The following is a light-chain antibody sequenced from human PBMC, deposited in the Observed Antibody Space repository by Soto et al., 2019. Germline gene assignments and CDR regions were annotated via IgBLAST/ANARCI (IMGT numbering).Light chain of an antibody. CDR2: SNN. Sequence: QSVLTQPPSASGTPGQRVTISCSGSSSNIGINTVNWYQQLPGTAPKLLIYSNNQRPSGVTDRFSGSKSGTSASLAISGLQSEDEADYYCAAWDDSLNVVLFGGGTQLTVL. CDR3: AAWDDSLNVVL. J-gene: IGLJ2*01. V-gene: IGLV1-44*01. CDR1: SSNIGINT.